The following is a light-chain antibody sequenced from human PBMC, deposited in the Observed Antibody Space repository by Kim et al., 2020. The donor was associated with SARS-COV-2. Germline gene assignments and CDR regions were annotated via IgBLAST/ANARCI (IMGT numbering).Light chain of an antibody. V-gene: IGLV3-1*01. J-gene: IGLJ2*01. CDR2: QDS. CDR3: QAWDSSTDVV. CDR1: KLGNKY. Sequence: SYELTQPPSVSVSPGQTASITCAGDKLGNKYACWYQQKPGQSPVLVIYQDSKRPSGIPERFSASNSGNTATLTISGTQAMDEADYYCQAWDSSTDVVFGGGTQLTVL.